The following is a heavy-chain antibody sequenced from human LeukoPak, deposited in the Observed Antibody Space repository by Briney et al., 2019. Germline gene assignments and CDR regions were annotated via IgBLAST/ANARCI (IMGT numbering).Heavy chain of an antibody. CDR3: ARVGQSDY. D-gene: IGHD5-24*01. Sequence: ASVKVSCKASGYTFTDYYMHWVRQAPGQGLEWMGWINPNSDGTNYPQKFQGRVTMTRDTSISTAYMELSRLRSDDTAMYYCARVGQSDYWGQGTLVTVSS. J-gene: IGHJ4*02. CDR2: INPNSDGT. CDR1: GYTFTDYY. V-gene: IGHV1-2*02.